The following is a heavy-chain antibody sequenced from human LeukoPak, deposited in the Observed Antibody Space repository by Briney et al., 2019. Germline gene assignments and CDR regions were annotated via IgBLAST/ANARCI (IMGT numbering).Heavy chain of an antibody. Sequence: SVKVSCKASGGTFSSYAISWVRQALGQGLEWMGGIIPIFGTANYAQKFQGRVTITTDESTSTAYMELSSLRSEDTAVYYCATTYSSSSVYYYYYMDVWGKGTTVTVSS. V-gene: IGHV1-69*05. D-gene: IGHD6-6*01. CDR2: IIPIFGTA. J-gene: IGHJ6*03. CDR1: GGTFSSYA. CDR3: ATTYSSSSVYYYYYMDV.